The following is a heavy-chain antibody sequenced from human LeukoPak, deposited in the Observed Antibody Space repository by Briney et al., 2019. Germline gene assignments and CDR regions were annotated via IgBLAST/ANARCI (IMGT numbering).Heavy chain of an antibody. V-gene: IGHV1-18*01. CDR2: ISAYNGNT. Sequence: LRASVTVSCKASGYTFTSYGISWVRQAPGQGLEWMGWISAYNGNTNYAQKLQGRVTMTTDTSTSTAYMELRSLRSDDTAVYYCARDRGDYYYDSSGKPDAFDIWGQGTMVTVSS. J-gene: IGHJ3*02. CDR3: ARDRGDYYYDSSGKPDAFDI. CDR1: GYTFTSYG. D-gene: IGHD3-22*01.